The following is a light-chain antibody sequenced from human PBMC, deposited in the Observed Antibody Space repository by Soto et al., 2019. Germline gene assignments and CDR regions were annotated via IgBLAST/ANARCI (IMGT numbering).Light chain of an antibody. CDR2: GTS. Sequence: EIVLTQSPATLSLSPGERATLSCRASQSVRSSYLAWYQQKPGQAPRLLTYGTSNRATGIPARFSGSGSGTDFTLTIRRLEPEDFAVYYCQQYDSSPPVTFGGGTKVEIK. V-gene: IGKV3-20*01. CDR1: QSVRSSY. J-gene: IGKJ4*01. CDR3: QQYDSSPPVT.